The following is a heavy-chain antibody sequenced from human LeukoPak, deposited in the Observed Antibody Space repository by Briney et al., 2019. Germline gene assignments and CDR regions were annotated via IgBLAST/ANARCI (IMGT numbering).Heavy chain of an antibody. CDR3: ARDGARAFDY. Sequence: GGSLRLSCAASGFTFSSYGMHWVRQAPGKGLEWVAVISYDGSNKYYADSVKGRFTISRDNSKSTLYLQMNSLRAEDTAVYYCARDGARAFDYWGQGTLVTVSS. CDR2: ISYDGSNK. D-gene: IGHD1-26*01. V-gene: IGHV3-30*03. CDR1: GFTFSSYG. J-gene: IGHJ4*02.